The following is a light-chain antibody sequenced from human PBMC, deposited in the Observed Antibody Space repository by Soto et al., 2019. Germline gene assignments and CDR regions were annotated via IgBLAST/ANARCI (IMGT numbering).Light chain of an antibody. Sequence: QTVVTQEPSFSVSPGGTVTLTWGLSSGSVSPSYYPSWYQQTPGQAPRTLIYSTNTRSSGVPDRFSGSILGNKAALTITGAQADDESDYYCVLYVSSGSVVFGGGTKLTVL. CDR2: STN. V-gene: IGLV8-61*01. CDR3: VLYVSSGSVV. CDR1: SGSVSPSYY. J-gene: IGLJ2*01.